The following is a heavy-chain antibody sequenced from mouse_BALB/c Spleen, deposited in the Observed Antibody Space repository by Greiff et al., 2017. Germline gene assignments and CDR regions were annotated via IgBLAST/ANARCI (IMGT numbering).Heavy chain of an antibody. Sequence: QVQLQQPGAELVRPGASVKLSCKASGYSFTSYWMNWVKQRPGQGLEWIGMIHPSDGETRLNQKFKDKATLTVDKSSSTAYMQLSSPTSEDSAVYYCARGYGNPHAMDYWGQGTSVTVSS. CDR2: IHPSDGET. D-gene: IGHD2-10*02. CDR3: ARGYGNPHAMDY. J-gene: IGHJ4*01. CDR1: GYSFTSYW. V-gene: IGHV1-61*01.